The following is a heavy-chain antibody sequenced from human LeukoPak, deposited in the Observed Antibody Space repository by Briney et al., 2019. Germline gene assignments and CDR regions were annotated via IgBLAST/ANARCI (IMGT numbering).Heavy chain of an antibody. D-gene: IGHD5-18*01. Sequence: SETLSLTCAVSGYSISSGYYWGWIRQPPGKGLEWIGSIYHSGSTYYNPSLKSRATISVDTSKNQFSLKLSSVTAADTAVYYCARVYSYGLIADYWGQGTLVTVSS. CDR3: ARVYSYGLIADY. CDR1: GYSISSGYY. J-gene: IGHJ4*02. V-gene: IGHV4-38-2*01. CDR2: IYHSGST.